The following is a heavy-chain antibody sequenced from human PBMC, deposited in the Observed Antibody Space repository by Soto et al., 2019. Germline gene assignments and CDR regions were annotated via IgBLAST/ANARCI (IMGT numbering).Heavy chain of an antibody. D-gene: IGHD5-18*01. CDR2: INPSGGST. CDR1: GYTFTSYY. J-gene: IGHJ4*02. CDR3: ARDGRQLAPFDY. V-gene: IGHV1-46*01. Sequence: QVQLVQSGAEVKKPGASVKVSCKASGYTFTSYYMHWVRQAPGQGLEWMGIINPSGGSTSYTQKFQGRVTMTRDTSTSTVYMELSSLRSEDTAVYYCARDGRQLAPFDYWGQGTLVTVSS.